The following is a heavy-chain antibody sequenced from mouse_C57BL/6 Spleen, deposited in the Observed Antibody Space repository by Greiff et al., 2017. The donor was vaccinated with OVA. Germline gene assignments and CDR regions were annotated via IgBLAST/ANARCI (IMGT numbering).Heavy chain of an antibody. V-gene: IGHV1-82*01. D-gene: IGHD1-1*01. CDR1: GYAFSSSW. J-gene: IGHJ3*01. CDR3: ARDYSWFAY. CDR2: IYPGDGDT. Sequence: VQLKQSGPELVKPGASVKISCKASGYAFSSSWMNWVKQRPGKGLEWIGRIYPGDGDTNYNGKFKGKATMTADKSYSTAYMQLSSLTSEDSAVYFCARDYSWFAYWGQGTLVTVSA.